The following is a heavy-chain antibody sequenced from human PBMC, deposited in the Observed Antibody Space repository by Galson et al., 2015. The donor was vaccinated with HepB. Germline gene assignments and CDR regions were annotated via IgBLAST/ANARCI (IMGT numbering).Heavy chain of an antibody. D-gene: IGHD6-13*01. J-gene: IGHJ4*02. CDR1: GYTFTSYD. CDR3: ARVKGQQLPRAIDY. CDR2: MNPNSGNT. V-gene: IGHV1-8*01. Sequence: SVKVSCKASGYTFTSYDLHWVRQATGQGLEWMGWMNPNSGNTGYAQKFQGRVTMTRNTSISTAYMELSSLRSEDTALYYCARVKGQQLPRAIDYWGQGTLVTVSS.